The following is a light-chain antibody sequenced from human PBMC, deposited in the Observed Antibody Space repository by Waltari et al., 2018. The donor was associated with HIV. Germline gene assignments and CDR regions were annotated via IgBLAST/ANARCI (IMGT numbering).Light chain of an antibody. V-gene: IGLV1-44*01. CDR1: SSNIGSNI. CDR2: TNE. CDR3: AAWDDSLNGM. J-gene: IGLJ3*02. Sequence: QSVLTQPPSVSGTPGQNVTISCSGSSSNIGSNIVTWYQQLPGAAPKRLFYTNEQRPSGVPDRFSGSKSGTSASLAISGLQSADEADYYCAAWDDSLNGMFGGGTKLTVL.